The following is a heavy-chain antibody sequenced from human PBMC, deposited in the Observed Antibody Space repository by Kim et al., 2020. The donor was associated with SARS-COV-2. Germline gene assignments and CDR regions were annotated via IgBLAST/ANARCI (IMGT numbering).Heavy chain of an antibody. CDR2: IWYDGSNK. Sequence: GGSLRLSCAASGFTFSSYGMHWVRQAPGKGLEWVAVIWYDGSNKYYADSVKGRFTISRDNSKNTLYLQMNSLRAEDTALYYCARDLGRAGYNWGPSYWGQGTLVTVSS. J-gene: IGHJ1*01. CDR3: ARDLGRAGYNWGPSY. V-gene: IGHV3-33*01. CDR1: GFTFSSYG. D-gene: IGHD5-12*01.